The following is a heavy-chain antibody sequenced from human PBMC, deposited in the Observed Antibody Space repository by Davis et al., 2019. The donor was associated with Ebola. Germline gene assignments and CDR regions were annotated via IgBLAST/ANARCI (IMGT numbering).Heavy chain of an antibody. J-gene: IGHJ6*02. CDR1: GYSFIDYT. Sequence: ASVKVSCKASGYSFIDYTMHWVRHAPGQKLEWMGWFNAGNGDSGSSQNFQGRVTITTDTSASTGYMELSSLISDDTAVYYCARRQLGSYKYGFDVWGQGTTVTVSS. V-gene: IGHV1-3*01. D-gene: IGHD6-6*01. CDR2: FNAGNGDS. CDR3: ARRQLGSYKYGFDV.